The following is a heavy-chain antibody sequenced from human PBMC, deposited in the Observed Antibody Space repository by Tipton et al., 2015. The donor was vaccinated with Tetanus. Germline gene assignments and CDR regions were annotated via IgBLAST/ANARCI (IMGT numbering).Heavy chain of an antibody. D-gene: IGHD1/OR15-1a*01. V-gene: IGHV1-3*01. J-gene: IGHJ6*02. CDR2: INAGNGDT. Sequence: QLVQSGAEVKKPGASVKVSCKASGYTFTSYTIHWVRQAPGQRLEWMGWINAGNGDTKFSQRFQGRVTITRDTSASTAYMELSSLRSEDTAVYYCARANSDYYYYYGMDVWGQGTTVTVSS. CDR1: GYTFTSYT. CDR3: ARANSDYYYYYGMDV.